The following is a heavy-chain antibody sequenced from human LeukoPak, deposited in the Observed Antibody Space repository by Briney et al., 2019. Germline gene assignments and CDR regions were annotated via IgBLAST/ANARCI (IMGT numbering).Heavy chain of an antibody. CDR2: ISYDGSNK. CDR1: GFTFSSYA. D-gene: IGHD3-10*01. CDR3: ARAYGPGSYPYYYYGMDV. Sequence: GGSLRLSCAASGFTFSSYAMHWVRQAPGKGLEWVAVISYDGSNKYYADSVKGRFTISRDNSKNTLYLQMNSLRAEDTAVYYCARAYGPGSYPYYYYGMDVWGQGTTVTVSS. J-gene: IGHJ6*02. V-gene: IGHV3-30-3*01.